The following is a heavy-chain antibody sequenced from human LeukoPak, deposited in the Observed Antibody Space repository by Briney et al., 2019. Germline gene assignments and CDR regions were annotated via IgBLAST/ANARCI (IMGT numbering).Heavy chain of an antibody. Sequence: GGSLRLSCAAPGFTFSSYAMHWVRQAPGKGLEWVAVISYDGSNKYYADSVKGRFTISRDNSKNTLYLQMNSLRAEDTAVYYCARERTRTSGRFKVGYYYYGMDVWGKGTTVTVSS. CDR2: ISYDGSNK. CDR1: GFTFSSYA. V-gene: IGHV3-30*04. J-gene: IGHJ6*04. D-gene: IGHD1-26*01. CDR3: ARERTRTSGRFKVGYYYYGMDV.